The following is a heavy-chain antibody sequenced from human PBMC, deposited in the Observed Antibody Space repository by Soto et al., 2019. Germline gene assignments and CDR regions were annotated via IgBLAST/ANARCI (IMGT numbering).Heavy chain of an antibody. CDR1: GFTFSSYA. Sequence: EVQLLESGGGLVQPGGSLRLSCAASGFTFSSYAMSWVRQAPGKGLEWVSAISGSGGSTYYADSVKGRFTISRDNSKNTLYLQMNSLRAEDTAVYYCAKDRTGSGWYGHSYYFDYWGQGTLVTVSS. J-gene: IGHJ4*02. CDR3: AKDRTGSGWYGHSYYFDY. CDR2: ISGSGGST. V-gene: IGHV3-23*01. D-gene: IGHD6-19*01.